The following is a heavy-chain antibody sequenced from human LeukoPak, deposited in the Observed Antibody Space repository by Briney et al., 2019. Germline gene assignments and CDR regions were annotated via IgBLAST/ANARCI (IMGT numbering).Heavy chain of an antibody. CDR3: AGTYSYGPFDY. CDR2: IYYSGST. Sequence: SETLSLTCAVSGGSISSGDYYWSWIRQPPGKGLEWIGYIYYSGSTYYNPSLKSRVTISVDTSKNQFSLKLSSVTAADTAVYYCAGTYSYGPFDYWGQGTLVTVSS. D-gene: IGHD5-18*01. V-gene: IGHV4-30-4*01. CDR1: GGSISSGDYY. J-gene: IGHJ4*02.